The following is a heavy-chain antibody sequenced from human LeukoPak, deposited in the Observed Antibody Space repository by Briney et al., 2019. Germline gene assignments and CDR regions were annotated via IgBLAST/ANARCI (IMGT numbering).Heavy chain of an antibody. Sequence: SETLSLTCAVYGGSFSGYYWSWIRQPPGKGLEWIGEINYSGSTNYNPSLKSRVTISVDTSKNQFSLKLSSVTAADTAVYYCAKVVAAGTEDHYWGQGTLVTVSS. J-gene: IGHJ4*02. CDR3: AKVVAAGTEDHY. CDR1: GGSFSGYY. D-gene: IGHD6-13*01. V-gene: IGHV4-34*01. CDR2: INYSGST.